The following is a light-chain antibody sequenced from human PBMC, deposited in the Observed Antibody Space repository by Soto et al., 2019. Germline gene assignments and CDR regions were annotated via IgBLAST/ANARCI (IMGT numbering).Light chain of an antibody. CDR2: KAS. CDR1: QSISSW. J-gene: IGKJ5*01. Sequence: DLQMTQSPSTLSASVGDRVTITCRASQSISSWLAWYQQKPGKAPKLLIYKASSLESGVPSRFSGSGSGTEFTPTISSLQPDDFATYYCQQYNSYPITFGQGTRLEIK. CDR3: QQYNSYPIT. V-gene: IGKV1-5*03.